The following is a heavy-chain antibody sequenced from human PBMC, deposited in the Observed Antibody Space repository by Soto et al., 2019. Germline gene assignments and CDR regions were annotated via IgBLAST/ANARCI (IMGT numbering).Heavy chain of an antibody. V-gene: IGHV3-11*06. CDR3: ARAPIYGYGSWGAYYFYGMDV. CDR1: GSTFTEYY. CDR2: ISVASTYT. Sequence: GYLRLSCEASGSTFTEYYMRWLRHAPLTGLEWRAYISVASTYTNYADSVKGRFTIARDNAKNSLYLQMNSLRAEETAVYYCARAPIYGYGSWGAYYFYGMDVWGQGTRVTVS. J-gene: IGHJ6*02. D-gene: IGHD5-18*01.